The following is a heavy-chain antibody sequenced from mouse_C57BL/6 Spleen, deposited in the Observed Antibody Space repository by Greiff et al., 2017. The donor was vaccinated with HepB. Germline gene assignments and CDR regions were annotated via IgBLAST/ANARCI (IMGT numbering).Heavy chain of an antibody. CDR1: GYTFTSYW. J-gene: IGHJ1*03. V-gene: IGHV1-64*01. CDR2: IHPNSGST. CDR3: ATYDGKSYLYFDV. Sequence: VQLQQSGSELVKPGASVKLSCKASGYTFTSYWMHWVKQRPGQGLEWIGMIHPNSGSTNYNEKFKSKATLTVDRASSTAYMQLSSLTSEDYAVYYMATYDGKSYLYFDVWGTGTTVTVSS. D-gene: IGHD1-1*01.